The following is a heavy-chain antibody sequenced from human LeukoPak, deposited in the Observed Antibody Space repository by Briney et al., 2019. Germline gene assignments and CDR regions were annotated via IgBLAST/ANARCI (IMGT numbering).Heavy chain of an antibody. CDR3: ARDRDYGSSTSCLTQLSEERHAFDI. CDR2: IRSISSDT. J-gene: IGHJ3*02. V-gene: IGHV3-11*06. Sequence: GGSLRLSCAASGFGFSDYYMSWIRHAPGKGLEWVSYIRSISSDTNYADSVKGRFTISRDNAKNSLYLNMKSLRAEDTAVYYCARDRDYGSSTSCLTQLSEERHAFDIWGQGTMVTVSS. D-gene: IGHD2-2*01. CDR1: GFGFSDYY.